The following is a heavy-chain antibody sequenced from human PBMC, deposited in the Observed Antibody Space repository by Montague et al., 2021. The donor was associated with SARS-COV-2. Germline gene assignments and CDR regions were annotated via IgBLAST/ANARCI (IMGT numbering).Heavy chain of an antibody. D-gene: IGHD3-16*01. CDR2: ISPTGST. Sequence: SETLSLTCDVYGGSFSRYFWSWIRQPPGRGPELIGHISPTGSTRYNPSLDSGVTISLDTSKSRLSLELTSVTVADTSIYFCVGAPNEYYFDYWGQGTPVSVSS. V-gene: IGHV4-34*01. CDR3: VGAPNEYYFDY. CDR1: GGSFSRYF. J-gene: IGHJ4*02.